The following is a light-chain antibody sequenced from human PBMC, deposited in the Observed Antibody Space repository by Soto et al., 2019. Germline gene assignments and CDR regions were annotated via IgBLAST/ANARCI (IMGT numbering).Light chain of an antibody. V-gene: IGKV1-5*03. CDR2: KAS. Sequence: DIQMTQSPSTLSASVGDRVTITCRASQSISLWLAWYQQKPGKAPKLLIHKASSLESGVPSRFSGIGSGTEFNLTISSLQPDDFATYYCHRYNSYSLTFGQGTKVEIK. CDR3: HRYNSYSLT. CDR1: QSISLW. J-gene: IGKJ1*01.